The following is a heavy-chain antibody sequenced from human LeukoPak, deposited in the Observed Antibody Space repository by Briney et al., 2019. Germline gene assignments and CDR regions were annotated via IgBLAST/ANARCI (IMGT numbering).Heavy chain of an antibody. CDR1: GFTFSSYS. D-gene: IGHD5-24*01. CDR2: ISSSSSYI. CDR3: ARGAEMATISPIDY. J-gene: IGHJ4*02. Sequence: GGSLRLSCAASGFTFSSYSMNWVRQAPGKGLEWVSSISSSSSYIYYADSVKGRFTISRDNAKNSLYLQMDSLRAEDTAVYYCARGAEMATISPIDYWGQGTLVTVSS. V-gene: IGHV3-21*01.